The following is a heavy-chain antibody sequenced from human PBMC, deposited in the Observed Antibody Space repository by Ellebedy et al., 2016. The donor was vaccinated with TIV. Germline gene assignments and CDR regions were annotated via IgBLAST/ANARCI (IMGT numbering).Heavy chain of an antibody. D-gene: IGHD2-15*01. J-gene: IGHJ6*02. CDR2: ISYSGDLM. V-gene: IGHV3-11*04. Sequence: PGGSLRLSCAASGFTFSGYYMSWFRQAPGKGPEWVSYISYSGDLMYYADSVKGRFTTSRDNAENSLYLQMNSLRAEDTAVYYCARALGSGYYYGMDVWGQGTTVTVSS. CDR1: GFTFSGYY. CDR3: ARALGSGYYYGMDV.